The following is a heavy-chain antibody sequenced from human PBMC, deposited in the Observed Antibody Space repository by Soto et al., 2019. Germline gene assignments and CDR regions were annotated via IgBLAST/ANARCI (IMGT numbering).Heavy chain of an antibody. J-gene: IGHJ4*02. CDR1: GFTVSTYG. CDR2: ISRDGGTK. V-gene: IGHV3-30*03. Sequence: ESGGGVVQPGRSLRLSCAVSGFTVSTYGMHWVRQAPGKGLEWVAVISRDGGTKYYADSVKGRFTISRDNSRNTLFLVMNSLRGDDMAVYYCTGEVASGYWGQGTLVTVSS. D-gene: IGHD2-8*02. CDR3: TGEVASGY.